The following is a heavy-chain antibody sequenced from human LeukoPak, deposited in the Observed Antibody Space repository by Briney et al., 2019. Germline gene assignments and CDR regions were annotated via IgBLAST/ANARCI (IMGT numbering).Heavy chain of an antibody. D-gene: IGHD3-3*01. CDR3: VKGGQRYDFWRFDF. Sequence: GGSLRLSCEASGFSFSIYAMSWVRQAPGKGLEWVSSISGNGGSTYYANSVKGRFTIARDNSKNTLYMEMNSLTEENTALYYCVKGGQRYDFWRFDFWARGTLVTVSS. V-gene: IGHV3-23*01. CDR1: GFSFSIYA. CDR2: ISGNGGST. J-gene: IGHJ5*01.